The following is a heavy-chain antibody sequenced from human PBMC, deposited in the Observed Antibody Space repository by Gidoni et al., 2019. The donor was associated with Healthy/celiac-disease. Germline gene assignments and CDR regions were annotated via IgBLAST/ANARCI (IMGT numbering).Heavy chain of an antibody. V-gene: IGHV3-23*01. J-gene: IGHJ4*02. CDR3: AKDTVFWSGIFDY. CDR1: GFNFSSYA. Sequence: EVQLLESGGGLVQHGGSLRISCADSGFNFSSYAMDWVRQAPGKGLGWVSTISGSGGSTYYADSVKGRFTISRDNSKNTLYLQMNSLRAEDTAVYYCAKDTVFWSGIFDYWGQGTLVTVSS. D-gene: IGHD3-3*01. CDR2: ISGSGGST.